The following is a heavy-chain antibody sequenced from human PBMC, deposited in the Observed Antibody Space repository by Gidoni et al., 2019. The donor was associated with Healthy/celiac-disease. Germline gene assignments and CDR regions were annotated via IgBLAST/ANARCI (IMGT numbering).Heavy chain of an antibody. Sequence: VQLVESAGGLVHPGGSLRLSCAASGSTFSRYAMHWVRQAPGQGLEYVSAISSNGGSTYYANSVKGRFTISRDNSKNTLYLQMGSLRAEDMAVYYCARENNYDFWSGWDYWGQGTLVTVSS. CDR1: GSTFSRYA. CDR2: ISSNGGST. CDR3: ARENNYDFWSGWDY. V-gene: IGHV3-64*01. J-gene: IGHJ4*02. D-gene: IGHD3-3*01.